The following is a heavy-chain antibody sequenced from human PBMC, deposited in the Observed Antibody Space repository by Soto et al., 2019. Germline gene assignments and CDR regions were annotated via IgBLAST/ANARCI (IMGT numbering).Heavy chain of an antibody. V-gene: IGHV1-24*01. Sequence: ASVKVSCKVSGYTLTELSMHWVRQAPGKGLEWMGGFDPEDGETIYAQKFQGRVTMTEDTSTDTAYMELSSLRSEDTAVYYCATVVQQPLGIVYFDYWGQGTLVTVSS. D-gene: IGHD3-16*01. CDR1: GYTLTELS. J-gene: IGHJ4*02. CDR2: FDPEDGET. CDR3: ATVVQQPLGIVYFDY.